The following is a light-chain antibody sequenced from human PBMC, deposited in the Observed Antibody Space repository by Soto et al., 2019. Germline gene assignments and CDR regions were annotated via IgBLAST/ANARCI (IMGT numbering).Light chain of an antibody. CDR1: QSLVYSDGNTY. CDR3: MQGTHPFT. CDR2: KVS. J-gene: IGKJ3*01. Sequence: DVVMTQSPLSLPVTLGQPASISCRSSQSLVYSDGNTYLNWFQQRPGQSPRRLIYKVSNRDSGVPDRFSGSGSATDFTLKISRVEAEDVGVDYCMQGTHPFTFGPGTKVDIK. V-gene: IGKV2-30*01.